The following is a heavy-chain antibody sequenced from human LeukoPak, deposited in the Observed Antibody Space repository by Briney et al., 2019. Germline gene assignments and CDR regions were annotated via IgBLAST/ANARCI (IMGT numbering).Heavy chain of an antibody. Sequence: GGSLRLSCAASGFTFSSYSMNWVRQAPGKGPEWVSSISSSSSYIYYADSVKGRFTISRDNAKNSLYLQMNSLRAEDTAVYYCARDRGTCDYDPWGQGTLVTVSS. CDR1: GFTFSSYS. CDR2: ISSSSSYI. D-gene: IGHD4-17*01. CDR3: ARDRGTCDYDP. V-gene: IGHV3-21*01. J-gene: IGHJ5*02.